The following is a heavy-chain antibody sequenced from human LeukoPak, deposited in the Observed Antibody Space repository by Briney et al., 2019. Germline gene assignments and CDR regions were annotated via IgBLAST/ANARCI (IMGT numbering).Heavy chain of an antibody. CDR3: ASAIAARPRENYYYYYYGMDV. CDR1: GYTFTGYY. D-gene: IGHD6-6*01. CDR2: INPNSGGT. J-gene: IGHJ6*02. V-gene: IGHV1-2*02. Sequence: GASVKVSCKASGYTFTGYYMHWVRQAPGQGLEWMGWINPNSGGTNYAQKFQGRVTMTRDTSISTAYMELSRLRSDDTAVYYCASAIAARPRENYYYYYYGMDVWGQGTTVTVSS.